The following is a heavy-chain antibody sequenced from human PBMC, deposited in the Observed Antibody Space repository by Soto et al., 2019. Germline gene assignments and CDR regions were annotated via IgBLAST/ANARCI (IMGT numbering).Heavy chain of an antibody. J-gene: IGHJ6*02. CDR3: ARSPGYCSGTTCYHKPCYYYYREVV. CDR1: GGSISTYY. CDR2: IYFGGST. V-gene: IGHV4-59*08. D-gene: IGHD2-2*01. Sequence: SETLSLTCTVSGGSISTYYWSWIRQPPGKGLEWIGYIYFGGSTNYNPSLKSRVTISVDTSNNQLSLKLTSVTAADTAMYYCARSPGYCSGTTCYHKPCYYYYREVVWGQGTPVSVS.